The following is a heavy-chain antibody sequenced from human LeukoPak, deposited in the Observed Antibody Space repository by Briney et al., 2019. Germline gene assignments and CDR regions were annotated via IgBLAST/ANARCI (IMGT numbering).Heavy chain of an antibody. V-gene: IGHV4-34*01. CDR3: ARQGAWYGLLDY. CDR1: GGSFSGYY. J-gene: IGHJ4*02. Sequence: SETLSLTCAVYGGSFSGYYWSWIRQPPGKGLEWIGEINHSGGTNYNPSLKSRVTISVDTSKNQFSLKLSSVTAADTAVYYCARQGAWYGLLDYWGQGSLVTVSS. D-gene: IGHD6-19*01. CDR2: INHSGGT.